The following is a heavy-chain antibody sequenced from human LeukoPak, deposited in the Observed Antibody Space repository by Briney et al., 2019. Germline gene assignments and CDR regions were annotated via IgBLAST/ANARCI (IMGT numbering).Heavy chain of an antibody. CDR3: ASLGGYSYGLGLTC. CDR2: IIPIFGTA. Sequence: ASVKVSCKASGGTFSSYAISWVRQAPGQGLEWMGGIIPIFGTATYAQKFQGRVTITTDESTSTAYMELSSLRSEDTAVYYCASLGGYSYGLGLTCWGQGTLVTVSS. D-gene: IGHD5-18*01. J-gene: IGHJ4*02. CDR1: GGTFSSYA. V-gene: IGHV1-69*05.